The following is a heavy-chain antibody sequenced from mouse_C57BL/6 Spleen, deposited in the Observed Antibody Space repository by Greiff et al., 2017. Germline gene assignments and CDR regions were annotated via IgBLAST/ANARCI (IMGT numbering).Heavy chain of an antibody. CDR1: GFSLPSYG. J-gene: IGHJ3*01. CDR2: LWSGGST. V-gene: IGHV2-2*01. CDR3: AAPGQTWFAY. Sequence: VQLQQSGPGLVQPSQSLSITCTVSGFSLPSYGVHWVRPSPGQGLEWLGVLWSGGSTDYNAAFISRLSISTDNSKSHVFFKMHSLQAEDTAREYWAAPGQTWFAYWGQGTLVTVSA.